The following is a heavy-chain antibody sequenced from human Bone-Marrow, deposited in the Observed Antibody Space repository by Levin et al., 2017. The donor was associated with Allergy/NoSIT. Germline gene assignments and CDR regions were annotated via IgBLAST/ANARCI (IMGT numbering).Heavy chain of an antibody. V-gene: IGHV3-23*01. CDR2: MSGSGGST. J-gene: IGHJ2*01. CDR3: TRSRRTFWYFDL. CDR1: GFTLRSDV. Sequence: GGSLRLSCAASGFTLRSDVMSWVRQAPGEGLEWVSAMSGSGGSTYYAGSVKGRFTISRDSSKNTLYLEMNSLRADDTAIYYCTRSRRTFWYFDLWGRGTLVSVSS.